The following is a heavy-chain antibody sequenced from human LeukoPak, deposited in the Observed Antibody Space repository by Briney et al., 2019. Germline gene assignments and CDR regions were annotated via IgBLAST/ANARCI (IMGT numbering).Heavy chain of an antibody. V-gene: IGHV4-59*08. CDR2: IYYSGST. Sequence: SETLSLTCTVSGGSISSYYWSWIRQPPGKGLEWIGYIYYSGSTNYNPSLKSRVTISVDTSKNQFSLKLSSVTAADTAVYYCARLGIVGATDAFDIWGQGTMVTVSS. CDR3: ARLGIVGATDAFDI. CDR1: GGSISSYY. D-gene: IGHD1-26*01. J-gene: IGHJ3*02.